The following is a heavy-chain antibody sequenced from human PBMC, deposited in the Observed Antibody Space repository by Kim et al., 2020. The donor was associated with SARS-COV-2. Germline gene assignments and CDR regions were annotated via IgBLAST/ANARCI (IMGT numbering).Heavy chain of an antibody. CDR1: GFTFSNYA. CDR3: AKDLRGGLVIRDFDY. J-gene: IGHJ4*02. V-gene: IGHV3-23*01. CDR2: ISGSGGST. D-gene: IGHD3-9*01. Sequence: GGSLRLSCAASGFTFSNYAMSWVRQAPGKGLEWVSTISGSGGSTFYADSVRGRFTISRDNSKNTLYLQMNSLRAEDTAVYFCAKDLRGGLVIRDFDYWGQGTLVTVSS.